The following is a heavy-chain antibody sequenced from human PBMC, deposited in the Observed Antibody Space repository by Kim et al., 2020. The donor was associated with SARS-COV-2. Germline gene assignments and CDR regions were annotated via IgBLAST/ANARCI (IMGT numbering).Heavy chain of an antibody. CDR3: ARVGEPLTGYNYFDY. V-gene: IGHV4-34*01. CDR2: INHSGST. J-gene: IGHJ4*02. D-gene: IGHD3-9*01. Sequence: SETLSLTCAVYGGSFSGYYWSWIRQPPGKGLEWIGEINHSGSTNYNPSLKSRVTISVDTSKNQFSLKLSSVTAADTAVYYCARVGEPLTGYNYFDYWGQGTLGTVSS. CDR1: GGSFSGYY.